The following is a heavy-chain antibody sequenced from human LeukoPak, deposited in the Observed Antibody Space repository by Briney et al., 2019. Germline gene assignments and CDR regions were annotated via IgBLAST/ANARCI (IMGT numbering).Heavy chain of an antibody. D-gene: IGHD1-26*01. CDR2: IYYSGSA. V-gene: IGHV4-39*07. CDR1: GGSISSSNHY. Sequence: PSETLSLTCAVSGGSISSSNHYWGWIRQPPGKGLEWIGTIYYSGSADYNPSLKSRVTISVDTSKNQFSLKLSSLTAADTAVYYCAKSGNYYFFDYWGQGTLATVSS. CDR3: AKSGNYYFFDY. J-gene: IGHJ4*02.